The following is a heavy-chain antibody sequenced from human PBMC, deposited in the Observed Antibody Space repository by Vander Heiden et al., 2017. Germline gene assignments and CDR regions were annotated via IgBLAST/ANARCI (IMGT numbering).Heavy chain of an antibody. D-gene: IGHD2-21*02. CDR3: ARDYGGDSDRHFDS. V-gene: IGHV5-51*03. J-gene: IGHJ4*02. Sequence: EVQLVQFGAAVPKPGESLNISCKCSGYSFTNFWISWVRQMPGKVLEWIGIIYPGYSDTRYSPSFQGQVTVSANKSINIPYLQWGSLRASDTAMYYCARDYGGDSDRHFDSWGQETMVTVSS. CDR2: IYPGYSDT. CDR1: GYSFTNFW.